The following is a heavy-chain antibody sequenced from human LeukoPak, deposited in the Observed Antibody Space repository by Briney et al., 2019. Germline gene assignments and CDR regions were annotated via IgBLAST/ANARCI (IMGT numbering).Heavy chain of an antibody. CDR3: ARDPGVVAFHYFDF. CDR2: IGGLGSST. Sequence: PGGSLRLSCAASGFTFSSHAMAWVRQAPGKGLEWVSAIGGLGSSTYYGDSVKGRFTISRDNSKNTVYLQMDSLRVEDTAVYYCARDPGVVAFHYFDFWGQGTLITGSS. V-gene: IGHV3-23*01. CDR1: GFTFSSHA. J-gene: IGHJ4*02. D-gene: IGHD3-3*01.